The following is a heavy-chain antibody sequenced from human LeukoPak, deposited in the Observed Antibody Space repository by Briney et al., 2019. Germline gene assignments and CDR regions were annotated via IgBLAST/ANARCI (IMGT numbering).Heavy chain of an antibody. D-gene: IGHD6-13*01. CDR2: ISSSSSYT. J-gene: IGHJ4*02. V-gene: IGHV3-11*03. Sequence: KPGGSLRLSCAASGFTFSDYYMSWIRQAPGKGLEWVSYISSSSSYTNYADSVKGRFTISRDNAKNSLYLQMNSLRAEDTAVYYCARYSSSWEDFDYWGQGTPVTVSS. CDR3: ARYSSSWEDFDY. CDR1: GFTFSDYY.